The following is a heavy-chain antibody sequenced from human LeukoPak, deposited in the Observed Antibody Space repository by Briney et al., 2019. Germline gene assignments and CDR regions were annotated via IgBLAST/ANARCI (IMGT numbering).Heavy chain of an antibody. V-gene: IGHV4-39*07. D-gene: IGHD6-19*01. CDR1: GGSISSSSYY. CDR3: VRVQYYSEYSSGWGPVMDV. Sequence: SETLSLTCTVSGGSISSSSYYWGWIRQPPRKGLEWIGSIYYSGSTYYNPSLKSRVTISVDTSKNQFSLKLSSVTAADTAVCYCVRVQYYSEYSSGWGPVMDVWGKGTTVTVSS. CDR2: IYYSGST. J-gene: IGHJ6*03.